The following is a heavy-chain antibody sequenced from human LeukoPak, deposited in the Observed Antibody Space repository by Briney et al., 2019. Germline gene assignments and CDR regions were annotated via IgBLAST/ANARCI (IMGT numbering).Heavy chain of an antibody. V-gene: IGHV3-30*14. J-gene: IGHJ4*02. CDR1: GFTFSSYA. CDR2: ISFDGTHD. Sequence: GTSLRLSCAASGFTFSSYAIHWVRQAPGKGLEWVAVISFDGTHDFYADSVKGRFTISRDNSKNTLYLQMNSLRAEDTAVYYCARRAGAYSHPYDYWGQGTLVTVSS. D-gene: IGHD4/OR15-4a*01. CDR3: ARRAGAYSHPYDY.